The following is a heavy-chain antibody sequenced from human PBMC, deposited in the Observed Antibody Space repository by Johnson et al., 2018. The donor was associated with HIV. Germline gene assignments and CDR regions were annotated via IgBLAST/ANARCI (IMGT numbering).Heavy chain of an antibody. CDR2: IRYDGSNK. CDR1: GFTFSSYG. Sequence: QVQLVESGGGVVQPGGSLRLSCAASGFTFSSYGMHWVRQAPGKGLEWVAFIRYDGSNKYYADSVKGRFTISRDNSKNTLSLQMNSLRAEDTAVYYCAKGGPVLQFLEWLPGRAFDIWGQGTMVTVSS. D-gene: IGHD3-3*01. CDR3: AKGGPVLQFLEWLPGRAFDI. V-gene: IGHV3-30*02. J-gene: IGHJ3*02.